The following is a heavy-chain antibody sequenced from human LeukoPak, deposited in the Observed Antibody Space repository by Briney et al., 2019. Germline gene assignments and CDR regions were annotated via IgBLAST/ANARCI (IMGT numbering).Heavy chain of an antibody. J-gene: IGHJ2*01. CDR3: ARAGTAMEFDL. Sequence: GGSLRLSCAASGFTFSSYSVNWVRQAPGKGLEWVSSISSSSSYIYYADSVKGRFTISRDNAKTSLYLQMNSLRAEDTAVYYCARAGTAMEFDLWGRRTLVTVSS. CDR2: ISSSSSYI. CDR1: GFTFSSYS. V-gene: IGHV3-21*01. D-gene: IGHD5-18*01.